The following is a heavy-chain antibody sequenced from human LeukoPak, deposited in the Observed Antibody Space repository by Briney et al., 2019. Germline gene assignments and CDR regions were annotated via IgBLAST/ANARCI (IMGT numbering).Heavy chain of an antibody. CDR2: ISSSSYI. Sequence: GGSLRLSCAASGFTFSSYSMNWVRQAPGKGLEWVSSISSSSYIYYADSVKGRFTISRDNAKNLLYLQMNSLRAEDTAVYYCATKYSYGTDYWGQGTLVTVSS. CDR1: GFTFSSYS. J-gene: IGHJ4*02. D-gene: IGHD5-18*01. V-gene: IGHV3-21*01. CDR3: ATKYSYGTDY.